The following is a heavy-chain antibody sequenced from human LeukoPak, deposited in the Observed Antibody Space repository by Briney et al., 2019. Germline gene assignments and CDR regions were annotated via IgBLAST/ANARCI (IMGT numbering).Heavy chain of an antibody. V-gene: IGHV1-18*01. J-gene: IGHJ6*03. Sequence: ASVKVSCKASGYTFTSYGISWVRQAPGQGLEWMGWISAYNGNTNYAQKLQGRVTMTTDTSTSTAYMELRSLRSDDTAVYYCARDSYSSSWYPYCYYYYMDVWGKRTPLSVSS. CDR1: GYTFTSYG. CDR2: ISAYNGNT. D-gene: IGHD6-13*01. CDR3: ARDSYSSSWYPYCYYYYMDV.